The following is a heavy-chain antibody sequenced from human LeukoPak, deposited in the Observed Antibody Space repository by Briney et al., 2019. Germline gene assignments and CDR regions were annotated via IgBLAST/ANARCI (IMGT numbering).Heavy chain of an antibody. J-gene: IGHJ6*02. V-gene: IGHV1-18*01. Sequence: ASVKVSCKASGYTFTSYGISWVRQAPGQGLEWMGWISAYNGNTNYAQKLQGRVTMTTDTSTSTAYMELRSLRSDDTAVYYCARDGSSSRYYYGSGSYLQYGMDVWGQGTTVTVSS. CDR3: ARDGSSSRYYYGSGSYLQYGMDV. CDR1: GYTFTSYG. CDR2: ISAYNGNT. D-gene: IGHD3-10*01.